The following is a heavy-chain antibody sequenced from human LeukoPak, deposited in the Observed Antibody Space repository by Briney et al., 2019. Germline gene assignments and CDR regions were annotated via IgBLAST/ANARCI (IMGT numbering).Heavy chain of an antibody. CDR1: GFTFSSYA. CDR3: AKDINAGTRYYYYMDV. Sequence: GGSLRLSCAASGFTFSSYAMSWVRQAPGKGLEWVSGISWNSGNIGYADSVKGRFTISRDNAKNSLYLQMNSLRAEDTALYYCAKDINAGTRYYYYMDVWGKGTTVTVSS. CDR2: ISWNSGNI. V-gene: IGHV3-9*01. J-gene: IGHJ6*03. D-gene: IGHD1-7*01.